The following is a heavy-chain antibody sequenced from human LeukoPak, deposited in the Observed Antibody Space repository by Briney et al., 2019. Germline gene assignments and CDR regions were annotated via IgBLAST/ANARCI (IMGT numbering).Heavy chain of an antibody. Sequence: ASVKVSCKASGYTFTNYGISWVRQAPGQGLEWMGWISAYNGNTNYAHQLQGRVTMTTDTSTSTAYMELRSLRSDDTAVYYCARTYRPALLGIWGQGTMVTVSS. J-gene: IGHJ3*02. CDR3: ARTYRPALLGI. CDR2: ISAYNGNT. D-gene: IGHD3-16*01. V-gene: IGHV1-18*01. CDR1: GYTFTNYG.